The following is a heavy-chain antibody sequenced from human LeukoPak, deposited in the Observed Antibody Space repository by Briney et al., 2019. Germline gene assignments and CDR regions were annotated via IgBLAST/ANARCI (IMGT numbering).Heavy chain of an antibody. CDR3: ARDLSLGRHDDGEPFDF. Sequence: GASVMVSCKTSGYTFTNHGISWVRQAPGQGLEWMGWISGYNGNTNYVQKFRGGITMTTDTSTSTAYLQLRSLRSDNTALYYCARDLSLGRHDDGEPFDFWGQGTLVTVSS. D-gene: IGHD4-17*01. J-gene: IGHJ4*02. CDR2: ISGYNGNT. V-gene: IGHV1-18*01. CDR1: GYTFTNHG.